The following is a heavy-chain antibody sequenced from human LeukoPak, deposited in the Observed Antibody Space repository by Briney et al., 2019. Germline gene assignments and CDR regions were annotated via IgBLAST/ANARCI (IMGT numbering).Heavy chain of an antibody. CDR2: ISYSGST. Sequence: SETLSLTCTVSGGSISSYYWSWIRQPPGKGLEWIAYISYSGSTNYNPSLKSRVTISVDTSKNQFSLNLTSVTAADTAVYYCAREYDYVWGSYNWFDPWGQGTLVTVSS. V-gene: IGHV4-59*01. J-gene: IGHJ5*02. CDR3: AREYDYVWGSYNWFDP. D-gene: IGHD3-16*01. CDR1: GGSISSYY.